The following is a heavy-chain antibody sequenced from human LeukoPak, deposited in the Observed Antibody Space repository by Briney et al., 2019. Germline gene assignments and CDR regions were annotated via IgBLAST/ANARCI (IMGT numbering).Heavy chain of an antibody. CDR2: INSDGSTT. D-gene: IGHD2/OR15-2a*01. CDR1: GFIFSNYW. J-gene: IGHJ4*02. Sequence: GGSLRLSCVASGFIFSNYWMHWVRQAPGKGLVWVSHINSDGSTTSYADSVKGRFTISRDNAKNTVCLQMNSLRVEDTAVYYCASFYETNWGQGTLVTVSS. CDR3: ASFYETN. V-gene: IGHV3-74*01.